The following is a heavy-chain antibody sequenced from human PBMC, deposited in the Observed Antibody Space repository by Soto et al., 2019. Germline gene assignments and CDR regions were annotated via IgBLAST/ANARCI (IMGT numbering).Heavy chain of an antibody. Sequence: EVQVVESGGGLVKPGGSLRLSCAASGFSFNDYNMNWVRQAPGKGLEWVSSISGSSIYNCYTDSVKGRFTVSRDNAKNSLYLQMNSLKVEDTAIYYCARGAGDGYTRPLDYWGQGTLVTVSS. V-gene: IGHV3-21*01. CDR1: GFSFNDYN. J-gene: IGHJ4*02. D-gene: IGHD5-12*01. CDR3: ARGAGDGYTRPLDY. CDR2: ISGSSIYN.